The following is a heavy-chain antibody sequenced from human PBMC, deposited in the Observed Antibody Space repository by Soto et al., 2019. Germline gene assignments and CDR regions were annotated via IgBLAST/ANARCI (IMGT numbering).Heavy chain of an antibody. V-gene: IGHV4-39*01. J-gene: IGHJ3*02. Sequence: QLLLQESGPGLVKPSETLSLTCTVSGGSISSGSYYWGWIRQSPGKGLEWIGSIYYSGTTYYNPSLKSRVTISVDTSKNQFSLKLSSVTAADTAVYYCARWLAGGGAFDIWGQGTMVTVCS. CDR3: ARWLAGGGAFDI. D-gene: IGHD3-16*01. CDR1: GGSISSGSYY. CDR2: IYYSGTT.